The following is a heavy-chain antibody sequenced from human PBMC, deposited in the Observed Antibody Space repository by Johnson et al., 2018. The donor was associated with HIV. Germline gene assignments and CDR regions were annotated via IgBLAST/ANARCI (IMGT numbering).Heavy chain of an antibody. J-gene: IGHJ3*02. CDR1: GFTFKSYW. CDR2: IKQDGTEN. CDR3: ARDPGPQWELEATDAFDI. Sequence: VQLVESGGGLVQPGGSLRLSCAASGFTFKSYWMSWVRQAPGEGPEWVANIKQDGTENYYGDSMRGRFTISRDNARNSLYLEMNGLRAEDTAVYYCARDPGPQWELEATDAFDIWGQGTMVTVSS. D-gene: IGHD1-26*01. V-gene: IGHV3-7*01.